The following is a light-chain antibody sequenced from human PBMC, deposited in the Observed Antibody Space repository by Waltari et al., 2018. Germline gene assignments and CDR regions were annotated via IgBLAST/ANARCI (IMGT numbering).Light chain of an antibody. CDR3: QKYERLPAT. CDR2: DTS. J-gene: IGKJ1*01. V-gene: IGKV3-20*01. Sequence: SCRASQGVGRALVWYQQKPGQAPRLLIYDTSTRAAGTPDRFSGSGFGTDFSLTISRLEPEDFAVYYCQKYERLPATFGQGTKVEIK. CDR1: QGVGRA.